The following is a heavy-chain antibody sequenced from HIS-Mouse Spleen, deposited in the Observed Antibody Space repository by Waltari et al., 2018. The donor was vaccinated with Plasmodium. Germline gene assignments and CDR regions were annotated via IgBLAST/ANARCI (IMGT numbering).Heavy chain of an antibody. D-gene: IGHD1-26*01. CDR3: ATPRVGGSYFDY. Sequence: EVQLVESGGGLVQPGGSLRLSCAASGLTVSSKYLRWVRQAPGKGLEWVSVIYSGGSTYYADSVKGRFTISRDNSKNTLYLQMNSLRAEDTAVYYCATPRVGGSYFDYWGQGTLVTVSS. J-gene: IGHJ4*02. CDR1: GLTVSSKY. V-gene: IGHV3-66*01. CDR2: IYSGGST.